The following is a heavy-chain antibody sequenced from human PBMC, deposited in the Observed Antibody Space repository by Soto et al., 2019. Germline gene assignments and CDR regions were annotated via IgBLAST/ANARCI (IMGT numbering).Heavy chain of an antibody. CDR1: GYTFTGYF. J-gene: IGHJ4*02. CDR3: ARSLSTISARPDS. D-gene: IGHD6-6*01. CDR2: INPNTGGT. Sequence: ASVKVSCKASGYTFTGYFIHWVRQAPGQGLEWMGWINPNTGGTYYAQKFQGRVTMSRDTSISTAYMELSRLTSDDTAMYYCARSLSTISARPDSWVQGTLVTVSS. V-gene: IGHV1-2*02.